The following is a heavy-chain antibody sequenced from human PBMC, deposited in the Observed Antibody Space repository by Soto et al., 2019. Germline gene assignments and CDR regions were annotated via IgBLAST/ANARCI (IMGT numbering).Heavy chain of an antibody. Sequence: QVQLQESGPGLVKPSQTLSLTCSVSSDSMNSGGYYWSWIRQHPGKGLEWIGYIYSNGDTYYNPSLKSRVPISVDTSKNQVSLNLTSVTAADTAVYYFARRGCSSSGYYYYAMHVWCQGTTVTVSS. J-gene: IGHJ6*02. D-gene: IGHD6-6*01. CDR2: IYSNGDT. CDR3: ARRGCSSSGYYYYAMHV. V-gene: IGHV4-31*03. CDR1: SDSMNSGGYY.